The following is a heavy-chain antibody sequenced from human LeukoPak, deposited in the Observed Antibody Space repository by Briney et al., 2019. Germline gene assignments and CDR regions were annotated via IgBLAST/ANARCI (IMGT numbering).Heavy chain of an antibody. CDR2: INPNSGGT. J-gene: IGHJ3*02. Sequence: PGASVKVSCKASGFTFTGYYMHWVRQAPGQGLEWMGWINPNSGGTNYAQKFQGRVTMTRETSISTVYMELSGLRSDDTAVYSCARGGTVVRGADDAFDIWGQGTMVTVS. CDR1: GFTFTGYY. CDR3: ARGGTVVRGADDAFDI. V-gene: IGHV1-2*02. D-gene: IGHD3-10*01.